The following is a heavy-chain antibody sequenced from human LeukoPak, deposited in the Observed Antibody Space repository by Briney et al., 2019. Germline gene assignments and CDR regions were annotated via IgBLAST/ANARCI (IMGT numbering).Heavy chain of an antibody. Sequence: SVKVSCKASGGTFSSYAISWVRQAPGQGLEWMGGIIPIFGTANYAQKFQGGVTITADESTSTAYMELSSLRSEDTAVYYCARGSWELPHFDYWGQGTLVTVSS. CDR1: GGTFSSYA. V-gene: IGHV1-69*13. CDR3: ARGSWELPHFDY. J-gene: IGHJ4*02. CDR2: IIPIFGTA. D-gene: IGHD1-26*01.